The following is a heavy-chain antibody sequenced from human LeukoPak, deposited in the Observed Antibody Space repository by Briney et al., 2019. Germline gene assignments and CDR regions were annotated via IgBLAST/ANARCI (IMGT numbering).Heavy chain of an antibody. D-gene: IGHD2-2*03. J-gene: IGHJ4*02. CDR3: ARGSGYCSSTSCSGDY. CDR2: INPNSGGT. Sequence: ASVKVSCKASGYTFTGYYMHWVRQAPGQGLEWMGWINPNSGGTNYAQKFQGRVTMTRDTSISTAYMELSRLRSDDTAVYYCARGSGYCSSTSCSGDYWGQGTLVIVSS. V-gene: IGHV1-2*02. CDR1: GYTFTGYY.